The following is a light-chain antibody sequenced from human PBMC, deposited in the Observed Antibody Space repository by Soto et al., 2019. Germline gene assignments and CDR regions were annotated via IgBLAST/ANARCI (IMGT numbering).Light chain of an antibody. CDR1: QSITNY. J-gene: IGKJ3*01. CDR2: AAS. CDR3: QQSNSSPPT. V-gene: IGKV1-39*01. Sequence: DIQMTQSPSALSASVGDRVTITCRASQSITNYLNWYQHKPGQAPNLLIYAASTLQAGVPSRFRGSGSGTDFTLTISSLQPEDFATYFCQQSNSSPPTFGQGTKVDN.